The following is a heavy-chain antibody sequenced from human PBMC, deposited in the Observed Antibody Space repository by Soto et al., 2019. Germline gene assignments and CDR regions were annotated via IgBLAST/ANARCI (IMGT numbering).Heavy chain of an antibody. J-gene: IGHJ3*01. D-gene: IGHD1-26*01. V-gene: IGHV5-51*01. CDR2: IYPGDFDA. CDR3: VSPAGATTFDDFDV. CDR1: GYSFASYW. Sequence: GESLKISCKGSGYSFASYWIGWVRQMPGKGLEWMAIIYPGDFDAKYRPSFQGQVTISVDKSINTAYLQWNSLKASDTAVYYCVSPAGATTFDDFDVWGQGTMVTVS.